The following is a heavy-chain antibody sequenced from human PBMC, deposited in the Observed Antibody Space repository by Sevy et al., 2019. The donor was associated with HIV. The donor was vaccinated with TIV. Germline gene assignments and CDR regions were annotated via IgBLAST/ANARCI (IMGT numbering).Heavy chain of an antibody. V-gene: IGHV3-9*01. D-gene: IGHD2-2*02. Sequence: GGSLRLSCAASGFTFDDYAMHWVRQAPGKGLEWVSGISWNSGSIGYADSVKGRFTISRDNAKNSLYLQMNSLRAEDTALYYSAKDMGGVGDCSSTSCYISDAFDIWGQGTMVTVSS. J-gene: IGHJ3*02. CDR1: GFTFDDYA. CDR3: AKDMGGVGDCSSTSCYISDAFDI. CDR2: ISWNSGSI.